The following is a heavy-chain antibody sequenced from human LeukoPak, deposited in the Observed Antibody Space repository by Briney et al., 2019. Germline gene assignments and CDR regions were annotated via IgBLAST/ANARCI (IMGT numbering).Heavy chain of an antibody. Sequence: GGSLRLSCAASGFTFDDYAMHWVRQAPGKGLEWVSGISWNSGSIGYADSVKGRFTISRDKSKNTLYLQMNSLRTEDTAVYYCAKDMGSSSWALDYWGQGTLVIVSS. J-gene: IGHJ4*02. CDR2: ISWNSGSI. CDR3: AKDMGSSSWALDY. D-gene: IGHD6-6*01. V-gene: IGHV3-9*01. CDR1: GFTFDDYA.